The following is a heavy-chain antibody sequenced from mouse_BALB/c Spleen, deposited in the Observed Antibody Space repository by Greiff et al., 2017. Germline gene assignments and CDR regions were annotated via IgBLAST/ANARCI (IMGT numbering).Heavy chain of an antibody. CDR2: INPNNGGT. CDR3: ATDSSGSSSWFAY. V-gene: IGHV1-26*01. Sequence: EVKLLESGAELVKPGASVKLSCKASGYTFTSYYMYWVKQRPGQGLEWIGEINPNNGGTSYNQKFKGKATLTVDKSSSTAYMELRSLTSEDSAVYYCATDSSGSSSWFAYWGQGTLVTVSA. J-gene: IGHJ3*01. D-gene: IGHD3-2*01. CDR1: GYTFTSYY.